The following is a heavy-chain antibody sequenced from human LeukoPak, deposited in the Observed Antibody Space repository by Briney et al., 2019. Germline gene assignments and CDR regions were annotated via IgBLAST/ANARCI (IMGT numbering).Heavy chain of an antibody. V-gene: IGHV3-72*01. CDR2: SRNKVNSYST. CDR1: GFTFSDHY. D-gene: IGHD1-26*01. Sequence: GGSLRLSCAASGFTFSDHYMDWVRQAPGKGLEWVGRSRNKVNSYSTEYAASVKGRFTISRDDSKNSLYLQMNSLKTEDTAVYYCARDNVGSYDYWGQGTLVTVSP. CDR3: ARDNVGSYDY. J-gene: IGHJ4*02.